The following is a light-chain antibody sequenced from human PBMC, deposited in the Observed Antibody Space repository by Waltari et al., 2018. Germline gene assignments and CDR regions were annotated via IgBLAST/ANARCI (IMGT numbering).Light chain of an antibody. CDR1: SSDVGRYDY. Sequence: QSALTQPASVSGSPGQSITISCTGTSSDVGRYDYVSWYQQHPGKAPKLMIYDVSIRPSGVSNRFSGSKSGNTASLTISGLQAEDEADYYCNSYASGSNGVFGGGTRLTVL. CDR2: DVS. J-gene: IGLJ3*02. V-gene: IGLV2-14*03. CDR3: NSYASGSNGV.